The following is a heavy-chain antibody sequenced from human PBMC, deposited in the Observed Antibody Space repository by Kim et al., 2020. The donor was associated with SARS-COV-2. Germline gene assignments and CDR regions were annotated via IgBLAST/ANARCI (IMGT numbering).Heavy chain of an antibody. CDR1: GDSVSSNSAA. Sequence: SQTLSLTCAISGDSVSSNSAAWNWIRQSPSRGLEWLGRTWYRSRWYNDYAASVKSRITINPDTSKNQFSLQLNSVTPEDTAVYYCTRDRRPLGYGMDVWGQGTTVTVSS. CDR2: TWYRSRWYN. V-gene: IGHV6-1*01. J-gene: IGHJ6*02. CDR3: TRDRRPLGYGMDV. D-gene: IGHD6-6*01.